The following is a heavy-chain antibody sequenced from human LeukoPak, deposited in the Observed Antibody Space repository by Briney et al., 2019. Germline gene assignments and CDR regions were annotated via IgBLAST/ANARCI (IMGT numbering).Heavy chain of an antibody. V-gene: IGHV1-18*01. CDR3: ARDDNPHYYDSSGYYPPGY. CDR1: GYTFTSYG. Sequence: GASVTVSCKASGYTFTSYGISWVRQAPGQGLEWMGWISAYNGNTNYAQKLQGRVTMTTDTSTSTAYMELRSLRSDDTAVYYCARDDNPHYYDSSGYYPPGYWGQGTLVTVSS. D-gene: IGHD3-22*01. J-gene: IGHJ4*02. CDR2: ISAYNGNT.